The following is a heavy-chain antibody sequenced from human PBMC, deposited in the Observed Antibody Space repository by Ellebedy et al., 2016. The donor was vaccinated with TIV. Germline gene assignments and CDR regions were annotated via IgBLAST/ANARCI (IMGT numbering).Heavy chain of an antibody. CDR3: AKETTELTATTVY. CDR1: GFTFSRFG. V-gene: IGHV3-30*18. D-gene: IGHD1-1*01. Sequence: GESLKISCAASGFTFSRFGMQWFRQAPGKGMEWVAVISHDGSVQYYAESVKGRFTISRDDSKNTLSLQMNSLRSEDTAVYYCAKETTELTATTVYWGQGTLVTVSS. J-gene: IGHJ4*02. CDR2: ISHDGSVQ.